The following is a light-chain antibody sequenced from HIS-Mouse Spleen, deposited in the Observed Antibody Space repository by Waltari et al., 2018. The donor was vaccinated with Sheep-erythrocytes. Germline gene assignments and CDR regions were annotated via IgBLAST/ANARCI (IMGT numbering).Light chain of an antibody. J-gene: IGLJ3*02. V-gene: IGLV3-10*01. CDR3: YSTDSSGNHWV. CDR1: ALPKKY. Sequence: SYELPQPPSVSVSPGQTARITCSGDALPKKYAYWYQQKSGQAPVLVIYEDSKRPSGIPERFSGSSSGTMATLTISGAQVEDEADYCCYSTDSSGNHWVFGGGTKLTVL. CDR2: EDS.